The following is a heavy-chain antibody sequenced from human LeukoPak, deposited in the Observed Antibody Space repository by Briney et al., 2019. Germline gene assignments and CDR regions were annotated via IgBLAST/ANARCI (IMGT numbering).Heavy chain of an antibody. CDR1: GGSFSGYY. CDR3: ARSEWGV. J-gene: IGHJ4*02. CDR2: INHSGST. Sequence: SETLSLTCAVYGGSFSGYYWSWIRQPPGKGLEWIGEINHSGSTNYNRSLKSRVTISVDTSKNQFSLKLSSAPAADTAVYYCARSEWGVWGQGTLVTVSS. D-gene: IGHD1-26*01. V-gene: IGHV4-34*01.